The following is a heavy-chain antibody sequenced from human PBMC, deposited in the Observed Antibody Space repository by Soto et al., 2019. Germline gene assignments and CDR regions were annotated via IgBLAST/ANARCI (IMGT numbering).Heavy chain of an antibody. Sequence: NPSETLSLTSAVYGGCLSGYYWSWIRQHPGKGLEWIGYIYYSGSTYYNPSLKSRVTISVDTSKNQFSLKLSSVTAADTAVYYCARVYNWNYSLWGQGTLVTVSS. D-gene: IGHD1-1*01. CDR1: GGCLSGYY. J-gene: IGHJ4*02. CDR2: IYYSGST. CDR3: ARVYNWNYSL. V-gene: IGHV4-31*11.